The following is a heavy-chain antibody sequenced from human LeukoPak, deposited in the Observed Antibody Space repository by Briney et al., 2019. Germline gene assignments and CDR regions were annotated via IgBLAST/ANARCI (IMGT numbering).Heavy chain of an antibody. D-gene: IGHD3-10*01. CDR3: ARSLRVRGVPDYMDV. CDR1: GVTVSSNY. J-gene: IGHJ6*03. Sequence: GGSLRLSCAASGVTVSSNYMTWVRQAPGKGLEWVSVIHKSAITYYADTVKGRFTISRDNSKNTLYLQMNSLRAEDTAVYYCARSLRVRGVPDYMDVWGKGTTVTISS. CDR2: IHKSAIT. V-gene: IGHV3-53*01.